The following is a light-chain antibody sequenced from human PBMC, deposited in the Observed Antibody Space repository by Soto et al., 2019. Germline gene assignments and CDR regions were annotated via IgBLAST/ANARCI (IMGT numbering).Light chain of an antibody. Sequence: EIGLTQSPGTLSLSPGERATLSCRASQSVSSSYLAWYQQKPGQAPRLLIYGASSRATGIPDRFSGSGSGTDFTLTISSLEPEDFAVYYCQQYGSSPWTFGQGTKVESK. V-gene: IGKV3-20*01. CDR1: QSVSSSY. CDR3: QQYGSSPWT. J-gene: IGKJ1*01. CDR2: GAS.